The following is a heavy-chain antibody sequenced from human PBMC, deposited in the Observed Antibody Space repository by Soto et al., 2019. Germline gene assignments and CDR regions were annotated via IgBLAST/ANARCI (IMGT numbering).Heavy chain of an antibody. CDR1: GFTFSSYA. V-gene: IGHV3-23*01. D-gene: IGHD1-26*01. J-gene: IGHJ3*02. Sequence: GGSLRLSCAASGFTFSSYAMSWVRQAPGKGLEWVSAISGSGGSTYYADSVKGRFTISRDNSKNTLYLQMNSLRAEDTAVYYCAVFTPQRELLRQYAFDIWGQGTMVTVSS. CDR3: AVFTPQRELLRQYAFDI. CDR2: ISGSGGST.